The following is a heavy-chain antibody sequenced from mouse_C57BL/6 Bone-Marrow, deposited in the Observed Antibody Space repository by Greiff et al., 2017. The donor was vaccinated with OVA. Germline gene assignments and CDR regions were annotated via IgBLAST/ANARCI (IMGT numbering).Heavy chain of an antibody. V-gene: IGHV14-4*01. D-gene: IGHD1-1*01. CDR2: IDPENGDT. Sequence: EVQGVESGAELVRPGASVKLSCTASGFNIKDDYMHWVKQRPEQGLEWIGWIDPENGDTEYASKFQGKATITADTSSNTAYLQLSSLTSEDTAVYYCTTFYGSSPYWGQGTLVTVSA. CDR1: GFNIKDDY. J-gene: IGHJ3*01. CDR3: TTFYGSSPY.